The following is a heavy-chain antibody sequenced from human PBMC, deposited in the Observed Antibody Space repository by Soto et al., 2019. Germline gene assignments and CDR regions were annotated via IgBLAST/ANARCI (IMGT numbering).Heavy chain of an antibody. D-gene: IGHD4-17*01. CDR1: GFTFRYFY. J-gene: IGHJ6*02. Sequence: LRLSCVASGFTFRYFYLTWIRQGPGKGLEWVSYISGSGDRTNYADSVKGRFTISRDTAKNSLYLQMNSLRVEDTGVYFCARGGKTTTEKYYGMEVWGQGTTVSVSS. V-gene: IGHV3-11*06. CDR3: ARGGKTTTEKYYGMEV. CDR2: ISGSGDRT.